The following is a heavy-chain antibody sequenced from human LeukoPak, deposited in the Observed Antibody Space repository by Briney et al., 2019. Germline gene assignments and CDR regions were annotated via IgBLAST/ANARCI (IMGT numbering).Heavy chain of an antibody. CDR3: AAVTMQRSSWYDYYYMDV. D-gene: IGHD6-25*01. J-gene: IGHJ6*03. CDR2: ISSSGSDI. Sequence: GGSLRLSCAVSGFTFSDYYMTWIRQAPGKGLEWVSYISSSGSDIKYADSVKGRFSISRDNTESSLYLQMNSLRAEDTAVYYCAAVTMQRSSWYDYYYMDVWGKGTTVTVSS. V-gene: IGHV3-11*01. CDR1: GFTFSDYY.